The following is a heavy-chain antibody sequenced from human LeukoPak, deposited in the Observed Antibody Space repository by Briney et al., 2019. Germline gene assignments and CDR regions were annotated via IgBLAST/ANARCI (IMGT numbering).Heavy chain of an antibody. CDR3: ARTPGYSSGWVDY. Sequence: KASETLSLTCAVYGGSFGGYYWSWIRQPPGKGLEWIGEINHSGSTNYNPSLKSRVTISVDTSKNQFSLKLSSVTAADTAVYYCARTPGYSSGWVDYWGQGTLVTVSS. V-gene: IGHV4-34*01. CDR2: INHSGST. J-gene: IGHJ4*02. CDR1: GGSFGGYY. D-gene: IGHD6-19*01.